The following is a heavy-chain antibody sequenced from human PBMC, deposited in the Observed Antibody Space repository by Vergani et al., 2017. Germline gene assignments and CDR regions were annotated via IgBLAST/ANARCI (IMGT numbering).Heavy chain of an antibody. J-gene: IGHJ4*02. CDR1: GFTFSSYA. CDR2: ISGSGGST. D-gene: IGHD6-13*01. Sequence: EVQLLESGGGLVQPGGSLRLSCAASGFTFSSYAMSWVRQAPGKGLEWVSAISGSGGSTYYADSVKGRFTISRDTSKNTRYLQMNSLRAEDTAVYYCARAGKQQLVHDYWGQGTLVTVSS. CDR3: ARAGKQQLVHDY. V-gene: IGHV3-23*01.